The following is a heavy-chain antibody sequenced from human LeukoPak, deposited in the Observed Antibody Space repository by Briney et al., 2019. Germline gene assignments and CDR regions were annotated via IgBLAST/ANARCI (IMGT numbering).Heavy chain of an antibody. CDR2: ISAYNGNT. D-gene: IGHD3-3*01. Sequence: GASVKVSCKASGYTFTSYGISWVRQAPGQGLEWMGWISAYNGNTNYAQKLQGRVTMTTDTSTSTAYMELRSLRSDDTAVYYCARGPYDFWSGYYSLPIDYWGQGTLVTVSS. V-gene: IGHV1-18*01. J-gene: IGHJ4*02. CDR1: GYTFTSYG. CDR3: ARGPYDFWSGYYSLPIDY.